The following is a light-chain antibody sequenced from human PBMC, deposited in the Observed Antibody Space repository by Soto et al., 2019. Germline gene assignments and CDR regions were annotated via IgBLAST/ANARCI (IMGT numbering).Light chain of an antibody. CDR1: QSVSSY. CDR3: QQRSNWPPGT. Sequence: EIVLTQSPATLSLSPGERATLSCRASQSVSSYLAWYQQKPGQAPRLLIYDASNRATGIPARFSGSESGTDFTLTISRLEPEDFAVYYCQQRSNWPPGTVGQATKLEIK. J-gene: IGKJ2*01. CDR2: DAS. V-gene: IGKV3-11*01.